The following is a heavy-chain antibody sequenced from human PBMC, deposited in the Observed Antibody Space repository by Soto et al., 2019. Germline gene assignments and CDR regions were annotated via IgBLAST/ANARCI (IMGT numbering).Heavy chain of an antibody. J-gene: IGHJ6*02. CDR2: IIPIFGTA. D-gene: IGHD6-13*01. V-gene: IGHV1-69*13. CDR1: GGTFSSYA. CDR3: ARDLGYSSNLGDYYYGMDV. Sequence: ASVKVSCKASGGTFSSYAISWVRQAPGRGLEWMGGIIPIFGTANYAQKFQGRVTITADESTSTAYMELSSLRSEDTAVYYCARDLGYSSNLGDYYYGMDVWGQGTTVTVSS.